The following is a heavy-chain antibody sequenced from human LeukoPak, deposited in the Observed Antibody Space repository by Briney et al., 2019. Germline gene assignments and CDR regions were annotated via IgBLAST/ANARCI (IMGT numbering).Heavy chain of an antibody. CDR2: IYYSGST. J-gene: IGHJ4*02. Sequence: SETLSLTCTVSGDSISSGDYYWSWIRQPPGKGLEWIGYIYYSGSTYYNPSLKSRVTISVDTSKNQFSLKLSSVTAADTAVYYCARADYHDSSGYYPLSYWGQGTLVTVSS. CDR3: ARADYHDSSGYYPLSY. V-gene: IGHV4-30-4*01. CDR1: GDSISSGDYY. D-gene: IGHD3-22*01.